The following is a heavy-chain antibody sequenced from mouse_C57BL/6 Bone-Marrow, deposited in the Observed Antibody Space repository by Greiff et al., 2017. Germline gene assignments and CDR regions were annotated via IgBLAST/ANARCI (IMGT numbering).Heavy chain of an antibody. CDR3: ARQLGLAY. Sequence: EVKVVESGGGLVQPGGSLKLSCAASGFTFSDYYMYWVRQTPEKRLEWVAYISNGGGSTYYPDTVKGRFTISRDNAKNTPYLQMSRLKSEDTAMYYCARQLGLAYWGQGTLVTVSA. D-gene: IGHD4-1*01. J-gene: IGHJ3*01. CDR2: ISNGGGST. CDR1: GFTFSDYY. V-gene: IGHV5-12*01.